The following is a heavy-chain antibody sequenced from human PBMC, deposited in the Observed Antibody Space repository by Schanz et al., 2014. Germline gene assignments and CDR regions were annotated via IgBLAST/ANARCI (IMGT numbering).Heavy chain of an antibody. D-gene: IGHD6-6*01. CDR1: GGTFSSFG. V-gene: IGHV1-69*04. J-gene: IGHJ4*02. CDR3: ARDQSPYTNSSDVRYFDY. CDR2: IIPIHGIV. Sequence: QVHLVQSGAEVKKPGSSVKVSCKASGGTFSSFGINWVRQAPGQGLEWMGRIIPIHGIVNYAQRFQDRVRITADKSTSTAYMELSSLRSDDTAVYYCARDQSPYTNSSDVRYFDYWGQGSLVTVSS.